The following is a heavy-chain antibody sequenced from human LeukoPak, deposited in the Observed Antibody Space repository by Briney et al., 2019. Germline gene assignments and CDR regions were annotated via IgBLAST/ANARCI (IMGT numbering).Heavy chain of an antibody. V-gene: IGHV3-23*01. CDR3: VKFRGSESHTNYGMDV. D-gene: IGHD3-10*01. CDR1: GFPFSDYA. CDR2: IFGDGAGT. Sequence: GGSLRLSCAASGFPFSDYAMSWVRHAPGKWPEWVSGIFGDGAGTYYADSVKGRFTISRDNSKNALYLLLNSLRADDAAIYYCVKFRGSESHTNYGMDVWGKGTTVIVSS. J-gene: IGHJ6*03.